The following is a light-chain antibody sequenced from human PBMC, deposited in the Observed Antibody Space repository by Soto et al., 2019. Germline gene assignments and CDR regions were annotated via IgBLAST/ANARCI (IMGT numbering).Light chain of an antibody. J-gene: IGLJ3*02. CDR2: EVS. V-gene: IGLV2-14*01. Sequence: QSALPQPASVSGSPGQSITISCTGTSSDVGGYNYVSWYQQHLGKAPKLIIYEVSNRPSGVSNRFSGSKSGNTASLTISGLQAEDEADYYCSSYTSSTTRVFGGGTKLTVL. CDR3: SSYTSSTTRV. CDR1: SSDVGGYNY.